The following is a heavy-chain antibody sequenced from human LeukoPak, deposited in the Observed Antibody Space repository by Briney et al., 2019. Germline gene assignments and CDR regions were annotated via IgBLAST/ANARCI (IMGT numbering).Heavy chain of an antibody. J-gene: IGHJ5*02. Sequence: GGSLRLSCAASGFTFSSYWMHWVRQAPGKGLVWVSLINSDGTTTSYADSVKGRFTISRDNAKNTVYLQMNSLRGDDTAVYYCARDRNGWGDPWGQGTLVTVSS. CDR1: GFTFSSYW. CDR3: ARDRNGWGDP. V-gene: IGHV3-74*01. D-gene: IGHD3-10*01. CDR2: INSDGTTT.